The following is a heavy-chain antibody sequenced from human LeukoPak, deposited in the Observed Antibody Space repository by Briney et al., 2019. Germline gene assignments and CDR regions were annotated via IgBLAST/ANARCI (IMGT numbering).Heavy chain of an antibody. Sequence: GGSLRLSCAASGFTFSSYWMSWVRQAPGKGLEWVANIKQDGSEKYYVDSVKGRFTISRDNAKNSLYLQMNSLRAEDTAVYYCARDYGSGSYPDAFDIWGQGTMVTVPS. D-gene: IGHD3-10*01. J-gene: IGHJ3*02. CDR1: GFTFSSYW. CDR3: ARDYGSGSYPDAFDI. V-gene: IGHV3-7*01. CDR2: IKQDGSEK.